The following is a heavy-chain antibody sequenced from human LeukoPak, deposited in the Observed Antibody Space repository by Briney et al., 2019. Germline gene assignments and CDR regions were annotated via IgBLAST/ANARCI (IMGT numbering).Heavy chain of an antibody. CDR1: GFTFSSYG. D-gene: IGHD3-16*01. J-gene: IGHJ4*02. CDR2: ISGSGGST. V-gene: IGHV3-23*01. Sequence: GGSLRLSCAASGFTFSSYGMSWVRQAPGKGLEWVSAISGSGGSTYYADSVKGRFTISRDNSKNTLYLQMNSLRAEDTAVYYCARDRWGRLDYWGQGTLVTVSS. CDR3: ARDRWGRLDY.